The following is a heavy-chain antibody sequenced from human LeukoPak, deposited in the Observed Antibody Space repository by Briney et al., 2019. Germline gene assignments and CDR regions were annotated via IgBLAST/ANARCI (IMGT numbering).Heavy chain of an antibody. D-gene: IGHD5-24*01. J-gene: IGHJ4*02. Sequence: GGSLRLSCAASGFTISLNYMGWVRQAPGKGLEWVATIYTGDSRDYLESVRGRFTISTDKSKSILYLQVNSLRVEDTAVYFCARGLPGGTARQLDVFDYWGQGTLVTVSS. CDR2: IYTGDSR. CDR3: ARGLPGGTARQLDVFDY. V-gene: IGHV3-53*01. CDR1: GFTISLNY.